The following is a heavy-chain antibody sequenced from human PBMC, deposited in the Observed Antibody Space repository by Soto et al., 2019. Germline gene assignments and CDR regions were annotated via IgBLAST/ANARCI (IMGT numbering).Heavy chain of an antibody. CDR3: ARGGPEERVVVVAADY. D-gene: IGHD2-15*01. J-gene: IGHJ4*02. Sequence: GASVKVSCKASGYTFTSYDINWVRQATGQGLEWMGWMNPNSGNTGYAQKLQGRVTMTTDTSTSTVYMELSSLRSEDTAVYYCARGGPEERVVVVAADYWGQGTLVTVSS. V-gene: IGHV1-8*01. CDR1: GYTFTSYD. CDR2: MNPNSGNT.